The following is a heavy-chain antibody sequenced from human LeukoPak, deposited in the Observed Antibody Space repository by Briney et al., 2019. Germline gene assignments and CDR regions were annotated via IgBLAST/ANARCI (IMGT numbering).Heavy chain of an antibody. CDR1: GFTFSSYG. V-gene: IGHV3-30*03. CDR3: ARAQVGATSFDY. D-gene: IGHD1-26*01. J-gene: IGHJ4*02. CDR2: ISYDGSNK. Sequence: GGSLRLSCAASGFTFSSYGMHWVRQAPGKGLEWVALISYDGSNKYYADSVKGRFTISRDNSKNTLYLQMSSLRAEDTAVYYCARAQVGATSFDYWGQGTLVTVSS.